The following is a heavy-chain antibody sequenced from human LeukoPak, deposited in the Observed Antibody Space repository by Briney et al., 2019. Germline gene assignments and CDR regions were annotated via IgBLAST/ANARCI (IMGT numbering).Heavy chain of an antibody. D-gene: IGHD4-17*01. J-gene: IGHJ5*02. Sequence: SETLSLTCTVSGGSINSKSYYWGWIRQPPGKGLEWIASIYYSGSTYYNPSLKSRVTISVDTSQNQFSLKLSSVTAADTAVYYCARRSIGVTTVTNNRFDPWGQGTLVIVSS. V-gene: IGHV4-39*01. CDR2: IYYSGST. CDR3: ARRSIGVTTVTNNRFDP. CDR1: GGSINSKSYY.